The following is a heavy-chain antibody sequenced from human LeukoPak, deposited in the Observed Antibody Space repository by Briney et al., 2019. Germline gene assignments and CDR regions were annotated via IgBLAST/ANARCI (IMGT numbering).Heavy chain of an antibody. J-gene: IGHJ4*02. CDR3: ARQVSRNFDY. CDR1: GVSINSYY. Sequence: NSSETLSLTCTVSGVSINSYYWSWIRQPPGKGLEWIGYIHYSGNTNYNPSFKSRVTMSVDASKIQFSLKLSSVTAADTAVYYCARQVSRNFDYWGQGILVTVSS. D-gene: IGHD1-14*01. CDR2: IHYSGNT. V-gene: IGHV4-59*08.